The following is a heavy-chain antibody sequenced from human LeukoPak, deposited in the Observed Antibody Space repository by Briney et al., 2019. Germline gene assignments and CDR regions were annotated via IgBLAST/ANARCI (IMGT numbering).Heavy chain of an antibody. CDR1: GGSISTNDYY. Sequence: PSETLSLTCTVSGGSISTNDYYWGWIRQPPGKGLEWIGSIYYSGSTYYNPSLKSRVTISVDTSKNQFSLKLSSVTAADTAVYYCASPSPGGYCSSTSCYTEAFDIWGQGTMVTVSS. V-gene: IGHV4-39*01. CDR2: IYYSGST. J-gene: IGHJ3*02. D-gene: IGHD2-2*02. CDR3: ASPSPGGYCSSTSCYTEAFDI.